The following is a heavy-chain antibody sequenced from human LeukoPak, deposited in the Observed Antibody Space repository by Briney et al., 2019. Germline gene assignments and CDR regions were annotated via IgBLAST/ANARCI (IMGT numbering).Heavy chain of an antibody. CDR1: GFTISNYW. D-gene: IGHD5-24*01. V-gene: IGHV3-7*03. CDR3: AEMSTIEY. J-gene: IGHJ4*02. CDR2: IKQDGSEK. Sequence: SGGSLRLSCEASGFTISNYWMHWVRQAPGEGLEWAANIKQDGSEKYYVDSVKGRFTISRDNAKNSLYLQMNGLRAEDTAVYYCAEMSTIEYWGQGTLVTVSS.